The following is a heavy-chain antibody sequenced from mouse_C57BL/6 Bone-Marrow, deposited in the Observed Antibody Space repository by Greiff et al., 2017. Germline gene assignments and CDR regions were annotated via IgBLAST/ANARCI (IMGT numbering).Heavy chain of an antibody. V-gene: IGHV1-82*01. J-gene: IGHJ2*01. CDR3: ASSPDYYCGSSFDY. CDR2: IYPGDGDT. D-gene: IGHD1-1*01. Sequence: VQLQQSGPELVKPGASVKISCKASGYAFSSSWMNWVKQRPGKGLEWIGRIYPGDGDTNYNGKFKGKATLTADKSSSTAYMQLSSLTSEDSAVYFCASSPDYYCGSSFDYWGQGTTLTVSS. CDR1: GYAFSSSW.